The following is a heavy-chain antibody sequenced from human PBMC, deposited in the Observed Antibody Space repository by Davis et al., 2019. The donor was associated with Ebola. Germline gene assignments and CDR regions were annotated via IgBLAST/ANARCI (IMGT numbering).Heavy chain of an antibody. D-gene: IGHD1-14*01. J-gene: IGHJ6*03. Sequence: ASVKVSCKTSGYTFTSYGISWVRQAPGQGLEWMGWISAYNDNTNYAQKLQGRVTMTTDTSTSTAYMELRSLRSEDTAVYYCAREEGLNPNYYMDVWGKGTTVTVSS. CDR3: AREEGLNPNYYMDV. CDR2: ISAYNDNT. V-gene: IGHV1-18*04. CDR1: GYTFTSYG.